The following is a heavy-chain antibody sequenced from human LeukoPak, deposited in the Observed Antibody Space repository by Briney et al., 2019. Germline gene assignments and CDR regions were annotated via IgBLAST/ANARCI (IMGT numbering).Heavy chain of an antibody. CDR2: IYYSGST. D-gene: IGHD3-22*01. CDR1: GGSISSYY. CDR3: ARGRCVDDSSGYHSFYY. V-gene: IGHV4-59*01. Sequence: PSETLSLTCAVSGGSISSYYWSCSLRPPGKGVQGWGGIYYSGSTNYNPSLKSRVTISVDTTKNQYSMKLSSVTAADAAVYYCARGRCVDDSSGYHSFYYWGQGTLVTVSS. J-gene: IGHJ4*02.